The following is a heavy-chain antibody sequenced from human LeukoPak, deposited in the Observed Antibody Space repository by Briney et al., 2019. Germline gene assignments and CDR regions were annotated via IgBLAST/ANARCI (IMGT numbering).Heavy chain of an antibody. J-gene: IGHJ3*02. V-gene: IGHV3-30-3*01. CDR2: ISYDGSNK. Sequence: HPGGSLRLSCAAFRFTFSSYSMHWVRQAPGKGLEWVAFISYDGSNKHYIDSVKGRFTISRDNSKDTLYLQMNSLRAEDTAVYYCARDPYDFWSGYSIWGQGTMVTVSS. CDR3: ARDPYDFWSGYSI. D-gene: IGHD3-3*01. CDR1: RFTFSSYS.